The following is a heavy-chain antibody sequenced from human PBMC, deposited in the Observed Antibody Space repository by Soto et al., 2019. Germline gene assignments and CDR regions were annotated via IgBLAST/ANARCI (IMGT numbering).Heavy chain of an antibody. CDR1: GFTFSSYA. CDR2: ISGSGGST. V-gene: IGHV3-23*01. J-gene: IGHJ6*03. CDR3: AKVGEGYCSGGSCYSPDYYYYMDV. D-gene: IGHD2-15*01. Sequence: GSLRLSCAASGFTFSSYAMSWVRQAPGKGLEWVSAISGSGGSTYYADSVKGRFTISRDNSKNTLYLQMKGLRAEDTAVYYCAKVGEGYCSGGSCYSPDYYYYMDVWGKGTTVTVSS.